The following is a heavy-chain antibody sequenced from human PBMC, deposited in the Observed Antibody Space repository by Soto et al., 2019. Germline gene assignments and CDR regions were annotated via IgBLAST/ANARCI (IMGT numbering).Heavy chain of an antibody. CDR3: ARERLPXQRGVTRVSYYYYGMDV. D-gene: IGHD3-10*01. CDR1: GYTFTSYG. V-gene: IGHV1-18*01. Sequence: ASVKVSCKASGYTFTSYGISWVRQAPGQGLEWMGWISAYNGNTNYAQKLQGRVTMTTDTSTSTAYMELRSLRSDDTAVYYCARERLPXQRGVTRVSYYYYGMDVWGQGTTVTVSS. J-gene: IGHJ6*02. CDR2: ISAYNGNT.